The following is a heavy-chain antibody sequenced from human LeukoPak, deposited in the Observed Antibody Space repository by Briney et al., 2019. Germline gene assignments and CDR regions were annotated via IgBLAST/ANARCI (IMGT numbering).Heavy chain of an antibody. CDR2: IRSKANSYAT. D-gene: IGHD2-2*01. Sequence: GGSLRLSCAASGFTFSGSAMHWVRQASGKGLEWVGHIRSKANSYATAYAASVKGRFTISRDDSKNTAYLQMNSLKTEDTAVYYCSSNFYCSSTSCYLSAFDIWGQGTMVTVSS. J-gene: IGHJ3*02. V-gene: IGHV3-73*01. CDR3: SSNFYCSSTSCYLSAFDI. CDR1: GFTFSGSA.